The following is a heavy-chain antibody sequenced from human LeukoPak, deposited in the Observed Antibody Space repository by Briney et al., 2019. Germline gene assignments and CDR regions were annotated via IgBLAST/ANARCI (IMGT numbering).Heavy chain of an antibody. V-gene: IGHV4-34*01. CDR3: ARLYPDYFDY. CDR2: INHSGST. Sequence: SETLSLTCAVYGGSFSGYYWSWIRQPPGKGLEWIGEINHSGSTNYNPSLKSRVTISIDTSKNQFSLKLRSVTAADTAVYYCARLYPDYFDYWGQGTLVTVSS. CDR1: GGSFSGYY. J-gene: IGHJ4*02.